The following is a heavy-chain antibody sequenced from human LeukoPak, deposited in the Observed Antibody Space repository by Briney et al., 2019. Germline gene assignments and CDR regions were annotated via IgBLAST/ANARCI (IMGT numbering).Heavy chain of an antibody. CDR3: ARLSTYYDSSGFYYLYYFDY. Sequence: SETLSLTCGVSGGSISGTNWWSWVRQPPGKGLEWIGYSHYSGRTNYNPSLKSRVTMSVDTSKNKFSLKLSSVTAADTAVYYCARLSTYYDSSGFYYLYYFDYWGQGTLVTVSS. D-gene: IGHD3-22*01. V-gene: IGHV4-4*02. CDR2: SHYSGRT. J-gene: IGHJ4*02. CDR1: GGSISGTNW.